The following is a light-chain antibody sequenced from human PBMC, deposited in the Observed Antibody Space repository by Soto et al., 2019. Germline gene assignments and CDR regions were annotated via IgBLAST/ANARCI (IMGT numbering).Light chain of an antibody. J-gene: IGLJ3*02. CDR3: SAWDDGLLLV. V-gene: IGLV1-44*01. CDR2: SSN. CDR1: SSNIGSYT. Sequence: QSVLTQPPSASGTPGQRVIISCSGSSSNIGSYTVNWYQQFPGTAPKLLIYSSNQRPSGVPARFSGSKSGTSASLAISGLQSEDEADYYCSAWDDGLLLVFGGGTKLTVL.